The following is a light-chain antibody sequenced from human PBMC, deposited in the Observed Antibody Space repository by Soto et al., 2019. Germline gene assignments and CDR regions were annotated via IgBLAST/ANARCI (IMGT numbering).Light chain of an antibody. CDR3: QQYDNLRPT. V-gene: IGKV1-33*01. CDR1: QDISNY. Sequence: DIQMTQSPSSLSASVGVRVTITCQASQDISNYLNWYQQKPGKAPKLLIYDASNLETGVPSRFSGSGSGTDFTFTISSLQPEDIATYYCQQYDNLRPTFGQGTKLEIK. CDR2: DAS. J-gene: IGKJ2*01.